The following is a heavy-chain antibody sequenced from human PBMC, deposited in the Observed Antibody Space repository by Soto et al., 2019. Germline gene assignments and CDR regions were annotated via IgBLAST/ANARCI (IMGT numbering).Heavy chain of an antibody. CDR2: VYYSGAT. CDR3: AGGGFPTTSHGDY. CDR1: GGSIGSDY. D-gene: IGHD1-26*01. Sequence: QVQLQESGPGLVKPSETLPLTCTVSGGSIGSDYWTWIRQFPGKGLEWIGYVYYSGATNYNPSPKSRATVLLDTSKNVCSLRLTSVTAADTAVYYCAGGGFPTTSHGDYCGQGILVTVSS. J-gene: IGHJ4*02. V-gene: IGHV4-59*01.